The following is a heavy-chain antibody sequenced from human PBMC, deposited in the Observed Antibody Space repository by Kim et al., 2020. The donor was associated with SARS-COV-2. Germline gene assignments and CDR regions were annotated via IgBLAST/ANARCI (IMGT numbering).Heavy chain of an antibody. CDR2: IYYSGST. CDR1: GGSISSYY. Sequence: SETLSLTCTVSGGSISSYYWSWIRQPPGKGLEWIGYIYYSGSTNYNPFPKSRVTISVDTSKNQFSLKLSSVTAADTAVYYCARDREDWFDPWGQGTLVTGSS. V-gene: IGHV4-59*01. CDR3: ARDREDWFDP. J-gene: IGHJ5*02.